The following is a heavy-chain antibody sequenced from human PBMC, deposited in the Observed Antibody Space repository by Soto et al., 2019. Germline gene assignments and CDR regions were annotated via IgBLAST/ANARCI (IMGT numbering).Heavy chain of an antibody. V-gene: IGHV3-30*18. D-gene: IGHD3-16*01. CDR2: ISYDGSNK. J-gene: IGHJ4*02. Sequence: GGSLRLSCAASGFTFSSYGMHWVRQAPGKGLEWVALISYDGSNKYYADSVKGRFTISRDNSRNTLYLQMNSLRAEDTALYYCAKEDRPYDYVWGSHFDYWGQGTLVTVSS. CDR3: AKEDRPYDYVWGSHFDY. CDR1: GFTFSSYG.